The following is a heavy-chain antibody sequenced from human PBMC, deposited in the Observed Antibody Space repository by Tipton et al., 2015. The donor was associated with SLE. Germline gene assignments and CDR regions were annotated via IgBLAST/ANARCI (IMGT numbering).Heavy chain of an antibody. J-gene: IGHJ1*01. Sequence: SLRLSCAASGFTFDDYAMHWVRQAPGKGLEWVSLISWDGGSTYYADSVKGRFTISRDNSKNSLYLQMNSLRAEDTALYYCAKDGSSSWLGAEYVQHWGQGTLVTVSS. CDR2: ISWDGGST. CDR3: AKDGSSSWLGAEYVQH. CDR1: GFTFDDYA. V-gene: IGHV3-43D*04. D-gene: IGHD6-13*01.